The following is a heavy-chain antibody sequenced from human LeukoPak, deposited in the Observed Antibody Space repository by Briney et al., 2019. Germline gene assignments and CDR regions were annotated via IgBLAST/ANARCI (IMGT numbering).Heavy chain of an antibody. Sequence: SETLSLTCAVSGGSISSSNWWSWVRQPPGKGLEWIGSIYYSGTTYYNPSLKSRVTISVDTSKNQFSLKLSSVTATDAAVYYCARTGVVTYIPYWYFDLWGRGTLVTVSS. CDR3: ARTGVVTYIPYWYFDL. D-gene: IGHD3-3*01. CDR2: IYYSGTT. V-gene: IGHV4-39*01. J-gene: IGHJ2*01. CDR1: GGSISSSNW.